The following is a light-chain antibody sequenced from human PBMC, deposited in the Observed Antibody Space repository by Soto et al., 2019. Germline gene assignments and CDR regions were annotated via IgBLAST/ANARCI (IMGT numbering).Light chain of an antibody. CDR3: QQYGSSRT. CDR2: DAS. Sequence: EIVLTQSPATLSLSPGERANLSCGASQSVSNNYLAWYQQQPGLAPRLVIYDASNRATGIPDRFSGSGSGTDFTLTISRLEPEDFAVYFCQQYGSSRTFGQGTKVDIK. V-gene: IGKV3D-20*01. J-gene: IGKJ1*01. CDR1: QSVSNNY.